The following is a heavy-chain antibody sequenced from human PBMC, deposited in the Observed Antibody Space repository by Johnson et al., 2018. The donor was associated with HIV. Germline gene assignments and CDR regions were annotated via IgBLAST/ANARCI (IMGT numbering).Heavy chain of an antibody. CDR1: VFTVSSNY. CDR2: IYSDGST. CDR3: TRGGGAYCGGDCLRTFDV. J-gene: IGHJ3*01. Sequence: EMQLVESGGGLVQPGGSLRLSCAASVFTVSSNYMSWVRQAPGKGLEWVSVIYSDGSTYYADSVKGRFSISRDNSKNTLYLQMNSLTADDTAVYYCTRGGGAYCGGDCLRTFDVWGQGTMVTASS. D-gene: IGHD2-21*02. V-gene: IGHV3-66*01.